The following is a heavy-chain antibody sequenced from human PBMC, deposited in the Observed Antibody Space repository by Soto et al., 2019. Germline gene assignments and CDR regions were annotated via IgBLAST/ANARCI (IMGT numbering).Heavy chain of an antibody. CDR1: GYTFTNYS. CDR3: ARDLAVGWFDP. J-gene: IGHJ5*02. V-gene: IGHV1-18*01. Sequence: QVQLVKSGAEVKKPGASVKVSCKTSGYTFTNYSISWVRQAPGQGLEWMGWINVYNGNTKYAQNLQGRVTMTTDTSTSTAYMELRSLRSDDTAVYYCARDLAVGWFDPWGQGTLVTVSS. CDR2: INVYNGNT. D-gene: IGHD2-2*01.